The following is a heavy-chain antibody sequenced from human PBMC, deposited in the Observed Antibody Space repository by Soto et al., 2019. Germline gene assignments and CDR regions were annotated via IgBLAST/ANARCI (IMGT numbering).Heavy chain of an antibody. CDR2: IYYSGST. D-gene: IGHD3-3*01. V-gene: IGHV4-39*01. Sequence: SETLSLTCTVSGGSISSSSYYWGWIRQPPGKGLEWVGSIYYSGSTYYSPSLKSRVTISVDTSKNQFSLKLSSVTAADTAVYYCARHHFGVVTYYYYYGMDVWGQGTTVTVSS. CDR1: GGSISSSSYY. J-gene: IGHJ6*02. CDR3: ARHHFGVVTYYYYYGMDV.